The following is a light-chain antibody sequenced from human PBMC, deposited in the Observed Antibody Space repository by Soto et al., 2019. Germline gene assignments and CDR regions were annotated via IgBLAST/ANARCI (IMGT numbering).Light chain of an antibody. CDR3: QQYSRYPLT. CDR1: QDIRIY. Sequence: DIQLTQSPSSLSASVGDTVTITCRASQDIRIYLAWFQQKPGKAPQLLIYAASSLQSGVPSKFSGSSSGTDFTLTINNLQPEDFATYYCQQYSRYPLTFGGGTKVEIK. CDR2: AAS. V-gene: IGKV1-16*02. J-gene: IGKJ4*01.